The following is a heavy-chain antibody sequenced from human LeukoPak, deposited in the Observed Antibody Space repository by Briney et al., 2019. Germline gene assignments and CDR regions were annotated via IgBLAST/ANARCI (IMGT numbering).Heavy chain of an antibody. CDR3: ARSGYSSGPTDY. V-gene: IGHV4-39*07. J-gene: IGHJ4*02. D-gene: IGHD6-19*01. CDR1: GGSISSSTYY. Sequence: SETLSLTCTVSGGSISSSTYYWGWLRQPPGKGLEWIGSIYYSGSTYYNPSLKSRVTISVDTSKNQFSLKLSSVTAADTAVYYCARSGYSSGPTDYWGQGTLVTVSS. CDR2: IYYSGST.